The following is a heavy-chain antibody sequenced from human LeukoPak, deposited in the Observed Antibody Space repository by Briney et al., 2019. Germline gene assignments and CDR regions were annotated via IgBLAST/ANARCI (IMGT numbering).Heavy chain of an antibody. V-gene: IGHV4-34*01. CDR1: GGSFSGYY. CDR2: INHSGST. D-gene: IGHD4-17*01. J-gene: IGHJ4*02. Sequence: SETLSLTCAVYGGSFSGYYWTWIRQPPGKGLEWIGEINHSGSTNYNPSLKSRVTISVDTSKKQFSLKLSSVTAADTAVYYCARSQQREDYVPNYFDYWGQGTLVTVSS. CDR3: ARSQQREDYVPNYFDY.